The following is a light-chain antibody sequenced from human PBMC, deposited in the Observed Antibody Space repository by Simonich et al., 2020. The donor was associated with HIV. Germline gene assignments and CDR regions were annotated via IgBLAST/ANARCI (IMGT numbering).Light chain of an antibody. Sequence: TVVTQETSSSVSPGGTVTLTCALSSGSVSTSYYPTWYHQNPGQPPSTLIYSTNTRSSGVPDRFSGSILGNKAVLTITGAQADDEGDYYCVLYMGSGISVFGGGTKLTVL. CDR2: STN. CDR1: SGSVSTSYY. J-gene: IGLJ3*02. CDR3: VLYMGSGISV. V-gene: IGLV8-61*01.